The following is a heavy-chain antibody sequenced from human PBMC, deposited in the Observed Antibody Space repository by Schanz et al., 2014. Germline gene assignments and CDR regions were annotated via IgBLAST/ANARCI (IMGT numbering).Heavy chain of an antibody. CDR1: GFTVSSNY. CDR2: IYGGST. Sequence: EVQLVESGGGLVQPGGSLRLSCAASGFTVSSNYMSWVRQAPGKGLEWVSFIYGGSTYYTDSVKGRFTISRDNSKNTLSLQMNSLRAEDTAVYYCAKELRPGTERPRGNFDYWGQGTLVTVSS. V-gene: IGHV3-66*01. J-gene: IGHJ4*02. D-gene: IGHD1-7*01. CDR3: AKELRPGTERPRGNFDY.